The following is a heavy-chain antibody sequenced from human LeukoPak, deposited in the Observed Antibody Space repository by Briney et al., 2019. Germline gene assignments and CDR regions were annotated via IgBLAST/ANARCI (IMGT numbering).Heavy chain of an antibody. J-gene: IGHJ4*02. CDR2: IYYRGST. V-gene: IGHV4-39*02. Sequence: PSETLSLTCTVSGGSISSSSYYWGWIRQPPGKGLEWIGSIYYRGSTYYNPSLKSRVTISVDTSKNQFSLKLSSVTAADTAVYYCAREVALPVLSGPLRPFDYRGQGTLVTVSS. CDR1: GGSISSSSYY. CDR3: AREVALPVLSGPLRPFDY.